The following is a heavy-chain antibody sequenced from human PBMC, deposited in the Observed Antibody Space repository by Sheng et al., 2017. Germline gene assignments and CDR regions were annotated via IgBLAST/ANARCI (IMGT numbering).Heavy chain of an antibody. CDR3: ARDISNGMFDP. D-gene: IGHD2-8*01. Sequence: QVRLVQSGSEMKKPGTSVTVSCTTSGGSFSNHALSWLRQAPGQGPEWMGGIIPIFGSTNYAQKFQGRVTISADETTSTAYMELRSLRSEDTAMYYCARDISNGMFDPWGQGTYVIVSS. V-gene: IGHV1-69*13. CDR1: GGSFSNHA. J-gene: IGHJ5*02. CDR2: IIPIFGST.